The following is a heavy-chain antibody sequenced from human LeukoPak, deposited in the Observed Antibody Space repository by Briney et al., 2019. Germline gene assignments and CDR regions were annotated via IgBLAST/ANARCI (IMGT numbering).Heavy chain of an antibody. CDR1: GFTFSSSD. CDR2: ISGSGRST. V-gene: IGHV3-23*01. J-gene: IGHJ5*02. D-gene: IGHD6-13*01. CDR3: AAAAPGTDWLDP. Sequence: GGTLRLSCAASGFTFSSSDMNWVRQAPGKGLEWVSVISGSGRSTYYADSVKGRFTISRDSAKNSLYLQMNSLRAGDTAVYYCAAAAPGTDWLDPWGQGTLVTVSS.